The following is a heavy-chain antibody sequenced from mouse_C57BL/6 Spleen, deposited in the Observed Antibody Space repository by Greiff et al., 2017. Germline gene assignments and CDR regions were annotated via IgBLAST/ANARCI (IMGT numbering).Heavy chain of an antibody. J-gene: IGHJ3*01. V-gene: IGHV5-4*03. D-gene: IGHD2-4*01. CDR2: ISDGGSYT. CDR1: GFTFSSYA. Sequence: DVKLVESGGGLVKPGGSLKLSCAASGFTFSSYAMSWVRQTPEKRLEWVATISDGGSYTYYPDNVKGRFTISRDNAKNNLYLQMSHLKSEDTAMYYCATRGVVVPYYDYDWFPYWGQGTLVTVSA. CDR3: ATRGVVVPYYDYDWFPY.